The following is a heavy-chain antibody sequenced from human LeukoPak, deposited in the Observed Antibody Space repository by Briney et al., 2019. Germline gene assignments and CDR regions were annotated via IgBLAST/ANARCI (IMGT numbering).Heavy chain of an antibody. CDR3: ARGTSVIARVAHDY. Sequence: GGSLRLSCVASGFTFNTYAIHCVHQAPGKGLEGVAAFSYDGKTTKHADSVKGRFTISRDNSKNTLYLQMNSLRPDDTGVYYCARGTSVIARVAHDYWGQGTLVTVSS. J-gene: IGHJ4*02. CDR1: GFTFNTYA. V-gene: IGHV3-30*04. CDR2: FSYDGKTT. D-gene: IGHD3-22*01.